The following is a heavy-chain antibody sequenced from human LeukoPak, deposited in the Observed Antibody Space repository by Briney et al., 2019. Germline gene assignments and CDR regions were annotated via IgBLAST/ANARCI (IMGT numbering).Heavy chain of an antibody. J-gene: IGHJ4*02. CDR3: ARAGGYSYGPLLFDY. D-gene: IGHD5-18*01. Sequence: SETLSLTCAVSGGSISSGGYSWSWIRQPPGKGLEWIGYIYHSGSTYYNPSLKSRVTISVGRSKNQFSLKLSSVTAADTAVYYCARAGGYSYGPLLFDYWGQGTLVTVSS. CDR2: IYHSGST. V-gene: IGHV4-30-2*01. CDR1: GGSISSGGYS.